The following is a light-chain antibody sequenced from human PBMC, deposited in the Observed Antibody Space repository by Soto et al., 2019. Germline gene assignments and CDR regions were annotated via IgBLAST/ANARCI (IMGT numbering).Light chain of an antibody. CDR1: QSVGSD. CDR3: QQYNTWPPT. V-gene: IGKV3-15*01. J-gene: IGKJ3*01. CDR2: GAS. Sequence: EIVMTQSPATLSVSPGEGATLSCRASQSVGSDLAWYQQKPGQAPRLLIYGASTRATGIPARFSGSGSGTEFTLAINSLQSEGFAVYWCQQYNTWPPTFGPGTKGIS.